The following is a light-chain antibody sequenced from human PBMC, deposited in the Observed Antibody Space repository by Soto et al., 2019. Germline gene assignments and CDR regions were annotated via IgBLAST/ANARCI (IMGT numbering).Light chain of an antibody. V-gene: IGKV3-20*01. Sequence: LKNYPGAMCLAPGERGTLCCRASQSVSNNYLAWYQQKPGQAPRLLIYGASNRATGIPDRFSGSGSGTDFTLTISILEPDEFSGYYRLPYGSSGTFGQGTKVDIK. CDR2: GAS. CDR1: QSVSNNY. J-gene: IGKJ1*01. CDR3: LPYGSSGT.